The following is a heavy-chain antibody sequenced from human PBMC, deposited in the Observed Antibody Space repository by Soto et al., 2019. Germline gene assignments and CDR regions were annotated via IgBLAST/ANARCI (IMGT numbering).Heavy chain of an antibody. J-gene: IGHJ4*02. CDR3: ARGGPAAGYDL. CDR2: MNPNTGGS. CDR1: GYTFTSND. Sequence: QVQLVQSGAEVKKPGASVKVYCKASGYTFTSNDINWVRQASGQGLEWMGWMNPNTGGSGYAQDFQGRITMTRDTATSTAYMELTSLRSDDTAVYYCARGGPAAGYDLWGQGTLVTVSS. V-gene: IGHV1-8*01. D-gene: IGHD6-13*01.